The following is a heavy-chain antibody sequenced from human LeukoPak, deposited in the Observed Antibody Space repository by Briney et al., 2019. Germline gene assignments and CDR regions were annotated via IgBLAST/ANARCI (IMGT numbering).Heavy chain of an antibody. V-gene: IGHV3-53*01. D-gene: IGHD6-13*01. CDR2: IYSGGST. CDR3: ARSIPYGTTWYGRSDY. CDR1: GFTVSSNY. Sequence: GGSLRLSCAASGFTVSSNYMSWVRQAPGKGLERVSVIYSGGSTYYADSVKGRFTISRDNSKNTLYLQMNSLKAEDTAIYYCARSIPYGTTWYGRSDYWGQGTLVTVSS. J-gene: IGHJ4*02.